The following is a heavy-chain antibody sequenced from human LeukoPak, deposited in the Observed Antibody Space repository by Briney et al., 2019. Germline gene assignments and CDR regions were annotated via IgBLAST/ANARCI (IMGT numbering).Heavy chain of an antibody. CDR3: ARMALRVGATFDY. D-gene: IGHD1-26*01. J-gene: IGHJ4*02. V-gene: IGHV1-2*02. Sequence: ASVKVSCKASGYTFTGYYMHWVRQAPGQGLEWMGWINPNSGGTNYAQKFQGRVTMTRDTSISTAYMELRGLRSDDTAVYYCARMALRVGATFDYWGQGTLVTVSS. CDR2: INPNSGGT. CDR1: GYTFTGYY.